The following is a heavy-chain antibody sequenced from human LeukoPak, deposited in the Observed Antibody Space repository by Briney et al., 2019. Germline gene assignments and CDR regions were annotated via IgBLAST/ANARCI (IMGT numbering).Heavy chain of an antibody. V-gene: IGHV3-21*01. CDR1: GFTFSSYS. J-gene: IGHJ4*02. CDR3: ARDWRSGGNCFGY. Sequence: GESLRLSCSASGFTFSSYSMNWVRQAPGKGLEWVSSIYTGSTYIYYAESVKGRFIISRDDAKNTLYLQMSSLRAEDTAVYYCARDWRSGGNCFGYWGQGTLVTVSP. D-gene: IGHD2-15*01. CDR2: IYTGSTYI.